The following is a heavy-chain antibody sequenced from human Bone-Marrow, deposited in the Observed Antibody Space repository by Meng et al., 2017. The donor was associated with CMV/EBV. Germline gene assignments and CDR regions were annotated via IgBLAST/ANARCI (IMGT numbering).Heavy chain of an antibody. D-gene: IGHD1-26*01. CDR2: ISYDGSNK. V-gene: IGHV3-30*04. J-gene: IGHJ4*02. Sequence: GGSLRLSCAASGFTFSSYAMHWVRQAPGKGLEWVAVISYDGSNKYYADSVKGRFTISRDNSKNTLYLQMNSLKTEDTAVYYCARDGSGGLGYWGQGTLVTVSS. CDR1: GFTFSSYA. CDR3: ARDGSGGLGY.